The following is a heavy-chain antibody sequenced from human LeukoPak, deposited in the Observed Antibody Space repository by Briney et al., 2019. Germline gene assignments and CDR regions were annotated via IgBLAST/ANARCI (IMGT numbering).Heavy chain of an antibody. CDR2: FDPEDGET. Sequence: GASVKVSCKVSGYTLTELSMHWMRQAPGKGLEGMGGFDPEDGETIYAQKFQGRVTMTEDTSTDTAYMELSSLRSEDTAVYYCATGVHDYVWGSYRPFDYWGQGTLVTVSS. V-gene: IGHV1-24*01. CDR3: ATGVHDYVWGSYRPFDY. CDR1: GYTLTELS. D-gene: IGHD3-16*02. J-gene: IGHJ4*02.